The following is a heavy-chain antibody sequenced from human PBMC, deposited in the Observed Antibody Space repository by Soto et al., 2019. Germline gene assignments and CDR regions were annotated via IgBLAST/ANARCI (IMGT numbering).Heavy chain of an antibody. V-gene: IGHV3-23*01. D-gene: IGHD3-3*01. CDR1: GFTFSRYA. J-gene: IGHJ6*03. CDR2: ISGSGGST. Sequence: GSLRLSCAASGFTFSRYAMSWGRQAPGKGLEWVSAISGSGGSTYYADSVKGRFTISRDNSKNTLYLQMNSLRAEDTAVYYCAKDQRFLEWLLPDYYYYYMDVWGKGTTVTVSS. CDR3: AKDQRFLEWLLPDYYYYYMDV.